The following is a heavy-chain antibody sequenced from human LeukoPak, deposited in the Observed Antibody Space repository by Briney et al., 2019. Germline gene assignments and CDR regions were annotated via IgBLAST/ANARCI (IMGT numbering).Heavy chain of an antibody. V-gene: IGHV3-21*04. CDR1: GFTFSSYS. CDR3: AKDRAMVRGATDY. D-gene: IGHD3-10*01. J-gene: IGHJ4*02. Sequence: GGSLRLSCAASGFTFSSYSMNWVRRAPGKGLEWVSSISSSSSYIYYADSVKGRFTISRDNAKNSLYLQMNSLRAEDTAVYYCAKDRAMVRGATDYWGQGTLVTVSS. CDR2: ISSSSSYI.